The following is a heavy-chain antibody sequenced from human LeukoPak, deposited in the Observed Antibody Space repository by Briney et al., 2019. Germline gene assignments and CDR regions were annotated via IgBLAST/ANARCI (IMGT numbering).Heavy chain of an antibody. J-gene: IGHJ5*02. CDR2: MNPNSGNT. V-gene: IGHV1-8*01. Sequence: ASVKVSCKASGYTFTSYDINWVRQATGQGLEWMGWMNPNSGNTGYAQKFQGRVTMTRNTSISTAYMELSSLRSEDTAVYYCARGFGYCSRTSCPPVDWFDPWGQGTLVTVSS. CDR3: ARGFGYCSRTSCPPVDWFDP. CDR1: GYTFTSYD. D-gene: IGHD2-2*03.